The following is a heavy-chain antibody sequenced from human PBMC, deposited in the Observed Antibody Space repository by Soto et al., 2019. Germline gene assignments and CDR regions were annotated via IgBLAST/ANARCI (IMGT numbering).Heavy chain of an antibody. D-gene: IGHD3-10*01. CDR3: ARGGSGTYLLDS. Sequence: EVQLEESGGGLVQPGGSLRLSCAASGFTFSSYWMHWVRQVPGKGLVWVSRIKYDGSTTTYADSVKGRFTISRDNGENTVYLQMNSLRAEETAVYYCARGGSGTYLLDSWGQGTLVTVSS. CDR2: IKYDGSTT. CDR1: GFTFSSYW. V-gene: IGHV3-74*01. J-gene: IGHJ4*02.